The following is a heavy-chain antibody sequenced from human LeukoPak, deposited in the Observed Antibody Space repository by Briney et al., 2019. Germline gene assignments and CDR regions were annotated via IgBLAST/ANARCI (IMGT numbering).Heavy chain of an antibody. J-gene: IGHJ6*02. D-gene: IGHD6-19*01. CDR2: ISSSSSTI. CDR1: GFTFSSYS. CDR3: ARDPVVAGTYYYYGMDV. V-gene: IGHV3-48*04. Sequence: GGSLRLFCAASGFTFSSYSMNWVRQAPGKGLEWVSYISSSSSTIYYADSVKGRFTISRDNAKNSLYLQMNSLRAEDTAVYYCARDPVVAGTYYYYGMDVWGQGTTVTVSS.